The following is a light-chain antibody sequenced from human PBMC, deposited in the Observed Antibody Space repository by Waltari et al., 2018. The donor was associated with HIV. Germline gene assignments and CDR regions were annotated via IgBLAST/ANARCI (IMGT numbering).Light chain of an antibody. CDR2: EVS. J-gene: IGLJ3*02. Sequence: SALTQPASVSGSPGQSITISCTGPNSDVGRYNHVPWYQQPPGKAPKLMIYEVSNRPSGISNRFSGYKSGNTASLTISGLQAEDEADYYCSSYTGASTPWVFGGGTKLTVL. CDR1: NSDVGRYNH. CDR3: SSYTGASTPWV. V-gene: IGLV2-14*01.